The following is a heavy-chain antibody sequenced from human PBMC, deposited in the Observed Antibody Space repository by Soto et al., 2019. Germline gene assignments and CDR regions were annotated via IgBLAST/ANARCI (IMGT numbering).Heavy chain of an antibody. CDR3: ARLGSSWYTDYYYYGMDV. Sequence: GESLKISCKGSGYSFTNYWISWVRQMPGKGLEWMGRIDPSDAYTNYSPSFQGHVTISADKSISTAYLQWSSLKASDTAMYYCARLGSSWYTDYYYYGMDVWGQGTTVTVSS. CDR2: IDPSDAYT. CDR1: GYSFTNYW. V-gene: IGHV5-10-1*01. J-gene: IGHJ6*02. D-gene: IGHD6-13*01.